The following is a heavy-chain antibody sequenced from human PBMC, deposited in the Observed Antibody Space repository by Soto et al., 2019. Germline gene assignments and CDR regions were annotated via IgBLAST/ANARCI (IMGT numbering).Heavy chain of an antibody. CDR1: GGSISSSSYY. CDR2: IYYSGST. Sequence: SETLSLTCTVSGGSISSSSYYWGWIRQPTGKGLEWIGSIYYSGSTYYNPSLKSRVTLSLDKSKNQFSRKLTSVTAADTAVYVCAREHICNVVKCSNWFDPWGQGTLVTVSS. V-gene: IGHV4-39*07. D-gene: IGHD2-8*01. J-gene: IGHJ5*02. CDR3: AREHICNVVKCSNWFDP.